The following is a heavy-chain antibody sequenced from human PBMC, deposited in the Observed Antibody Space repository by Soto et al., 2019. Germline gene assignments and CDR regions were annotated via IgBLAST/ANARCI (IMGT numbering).Heavy chain of an antibody. CDR3: ARPREAGKYYYGVDV. Sequence: GESLKISCKGSGYSFTSYWIGWVCQMPGKGLEWMGIIYPGDSDTRYSPSFQGQVTISPDKSISTAYLQWSSLKASDTAMYYCARPREAGKYYYGVDVWGQGTTVTASS. V-gene: IGHV5-51*01. J-gene: IGHJ6*02. CDR2: IYPGDSDT. CDR1: GYSFTSYW. D-gene: IGHD6-19*01.